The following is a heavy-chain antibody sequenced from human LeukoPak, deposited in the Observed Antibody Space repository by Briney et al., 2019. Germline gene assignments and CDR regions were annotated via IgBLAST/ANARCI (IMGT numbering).Heavy chain of an antibody. D-gene: IGHD3-3*01. Sequence: ASVKVSCKASGYTFTSYYMHWVRQAPGQGLEWMGIINPSGGSTSYAQKFQGRVTMTRDTSTSTVYMELSSLRSEDTAVYYCAREPITIFGVAKTWFDPWGQGTLDTVSS. J-gene: IGHJ5*02. CDR1: GYTFTSYY. CDR2: INPSGGST. CDR3: AREPITIFGVAKTWFDP. V-gene: IGHV1-46*01.